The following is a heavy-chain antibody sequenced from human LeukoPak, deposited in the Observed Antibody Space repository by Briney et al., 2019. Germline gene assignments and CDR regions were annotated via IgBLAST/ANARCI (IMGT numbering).Heavy chain of an antibody. CDR3: AKRGVVIRVFLVGYHKEAYYFDS. Sequence: GGSLRLSCAVSGITLSNYGMSWGRQAPGKGLEWVAGISGSGGGTNYADSVKGRFTISRDNPKNTLYLQMHSLRAEDTAVYFCAKRGVVIRVFLVGYHKEAYYFDSWGQGALVTVSS. J-gene: IGHJ4*02. V-gene: IGHV3-23*01. CDR2: ISGSGGGT. CDR1: GITLSNYG. D-gene: IGHD3-10*01.